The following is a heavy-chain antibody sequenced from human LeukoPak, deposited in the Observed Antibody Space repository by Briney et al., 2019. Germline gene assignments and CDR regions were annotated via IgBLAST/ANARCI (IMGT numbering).Heavy chain of an antibody. V-gene: IGHV3-7*01. CDR2: IKQDGSEK. CDR3: ARDRGIAAAGIGN. J-gene: IGHJ4*02. D-gene: IGHD6-13*01. CDR1: GFTFSSYW. Sequence: GGSLRLSCAASGFTFSSYWMSWVRQAPGKGLEWVANIKQDGSEKYYVDSVKGRFTISRDNAKNSLYLQMNSLRAEDTAVYYCARDRGIAAAGIGNWGQGTLVTVSS.